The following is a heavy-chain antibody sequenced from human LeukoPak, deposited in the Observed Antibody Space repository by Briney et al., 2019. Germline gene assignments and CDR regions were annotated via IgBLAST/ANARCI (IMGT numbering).Heavy chain of an antibody. V-gene: IGHV1-2*02. CDR2: INPNSGGT. Sequence: ASVKVSCKASGYTFTGYYMHRVRQAPGQGHEWMGGINPNSGGTNYAQKFQGRVTMTRDTSISTAYMELSRLRSDDTAVYYCARDYVHYDYVWGSYRLNYWGQGTLVTVSS. CDR1: GYTFTGYY. J-gene: IGHJ4*02. CDR3: ARDYVHYDYVWGSYRLNY. D-gene: IGHD3-16*02.